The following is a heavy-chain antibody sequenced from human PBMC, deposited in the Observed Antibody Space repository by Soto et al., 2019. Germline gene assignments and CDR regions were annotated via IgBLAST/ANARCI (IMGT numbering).Heavy chain of an antibody. V-gene: IGHV4-59*12. CDR3: ARDQEVIAVAGTYYYYYGMDV. CDR1: GGSISSYY. Sequence: SETLSLTCTVSGGSISSYYWSWIRQPPGKGLEWIGYIYYSGSTNYNPSLKSRVTISVDTSKNQFSLKLSSVTAADTAVYYCARDQEVIAVAGTYYYYYGMDVWGQGTTVTVSS. D-gene: IGHD6-19*01. J-gene: IGHJ6*02. CDR2: IYYSGST.